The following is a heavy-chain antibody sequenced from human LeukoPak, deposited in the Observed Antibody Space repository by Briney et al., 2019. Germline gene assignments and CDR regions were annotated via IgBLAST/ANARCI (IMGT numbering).Heavy chain of an antibody. CDR2: IFYSGST. CDR3: ARGGNYYDSSGRLDY. D-gene: IGHD3-22*01. CDR1: GGSISSYY. J-gene: IGHJ4*02. V-gene: IGHV4-59*01. Sequence: PETLSLTCTVSGGSISSYYWSWIRQPPGKGLEWIGYIFYSGSTNYNPSLKSRVTISVDTSKNQFSLQLSSVTAADTAVYYCARGGNYYDSSGRLDYWGQGTLVTVSP.